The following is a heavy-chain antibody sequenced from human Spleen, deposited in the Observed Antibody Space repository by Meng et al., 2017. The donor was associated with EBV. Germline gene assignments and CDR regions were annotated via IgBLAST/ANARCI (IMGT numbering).Heavy chain of an antibody. D-gene: IGHD4-17*01. Sequence: QVQLVHSVGGLVKPGWSLVLSCEASGFIFGYYYMNWIRQAPGKGLEWVSYINTGGDTIHYADSVKGRFTVSRDNAKNSLFLQMNGLRVEDTAVYFCANGDYADFWGQGTLVTVSS. V-gene: IGHV3-11*01. CDR1: GFIFGYYY. J-gene: IGHJ4*02. CDR3: ANGDYADF. CDR2: INTGGDTI.